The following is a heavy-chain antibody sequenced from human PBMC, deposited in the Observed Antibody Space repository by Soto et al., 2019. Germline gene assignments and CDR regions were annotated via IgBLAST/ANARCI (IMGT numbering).Heavy chain of an antibody. CDR2: ISWNSGSI. J-gene: IGHJ6*03. V-gene: IGHV3-9*01. CDR1: GFSFDDYA. Sequence: GGSLRLSCAASGFSFDDYAMHWVRQGPGKGPEWVSGISWNSGSIGYGDSVKGRFTISRDNAKNSLYLQMNSLRAEDTALYYCAKDILTLTTHHYHLAVWGKGTTVTVSS. CDR3: AKDILTLTTHHYHLAV. D-gene: IGHD4-4*01.